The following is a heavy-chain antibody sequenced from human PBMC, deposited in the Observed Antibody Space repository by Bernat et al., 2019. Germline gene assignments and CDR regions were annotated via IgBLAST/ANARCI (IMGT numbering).Heavy chain of an antibody. D-gene: IGHD1-26*01. J-gene: IGHJ4*02. CDR1: GFTFSSYG. CDR3: AKDLGSIVGSLDY. CDR2: IWYDGSNK. V-gene: IGHV3-33*06. Sequence: QVQLVESGGGVVQPGRSLRLSCAASGFTFSSYGMHWVRQAPGKGLEWVAVIWYDGSNKYYADSVKGRFTISRDNSKNTLYLQMNSLRAEDTAVYYCAKDLGSIVGSLDYWGQGTLVTVSS.